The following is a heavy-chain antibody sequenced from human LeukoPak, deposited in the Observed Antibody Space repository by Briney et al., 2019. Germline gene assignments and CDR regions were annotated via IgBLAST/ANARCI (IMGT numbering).Heavy chain of an antibody. CDR2: ISYDGSNK. CDR1: GFTLSTYT. CDR3: AKGEDYFDY. Sequence: GGSLRLSCAASGFTLSTYTIHWVRQAPGKGLEWVAVISYDGSNKYYADSVKGRFTISRDNSKNTLYLQMNSLRAEDTAVYYCAKGEDYFDYWGQGTLVTVSS. V-gene: IGHV3-30*04. J-gene: IGHJ4*02.